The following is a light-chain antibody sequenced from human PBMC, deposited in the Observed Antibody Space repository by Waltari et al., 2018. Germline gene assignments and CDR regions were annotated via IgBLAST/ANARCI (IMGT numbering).Light chain of an antibody. J-gene: IGKJ4*01. CDR2: DAS. CDR1: PSLSSY. V-gene: IGKV3-11*01. Sequence: ETVLTQSPATLSLSPGERATLSCRASPSLSSYLAWYQQKPGQAPRLLIYDASTRATGIPARFSGSGSGTDFTLTISSLEPEDFAVYYCQQRSNRLTFGGGTKVEIK. CDR3: QQRSNRLT.